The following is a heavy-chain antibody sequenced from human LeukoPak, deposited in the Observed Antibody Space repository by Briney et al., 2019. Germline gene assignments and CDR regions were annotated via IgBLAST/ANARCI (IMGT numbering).Heavy chain of an antibody. CDR2: ISSSSSYI. Sequence: PGGSLRLSCAASGFTFSSYSMNWVRQAPGKRLEWVSSISSSSSYIYYADSVKGRFTISRDNAKNSLYLQMNSLRAEDTAVYYCAGWDSSSWYNWFDPWGQGTLVTVSS. CDR3: AGWDSSSWYNWFDP. D-gene: IGHD6-13*01. J-gene: IGHJ5*02. V-gene: IGHV3-21*01. CDR1: GFTFSSYS.